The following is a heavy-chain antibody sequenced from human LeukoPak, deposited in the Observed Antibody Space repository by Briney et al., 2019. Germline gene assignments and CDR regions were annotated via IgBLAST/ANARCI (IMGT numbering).Heavy chain of an antibody. CDR2: IIPILGIA. V-gene: IGHV1-69*04. Sequence: GASVKVSCKASGGTFSSYAISWVRQAPGQGLEWMGRIIPILGIANYAQKFQGRVTITADKSTSTAYMELSSLRSEDTAVYYCATVLVPAASPSAFDYWGQGTLVTVSS. J-gene: IGHJ4*02. D-gene: IGHD2-2*01. CDR3: ATVLVPAASPSAFDY. CDR1: GGTFSSYA.